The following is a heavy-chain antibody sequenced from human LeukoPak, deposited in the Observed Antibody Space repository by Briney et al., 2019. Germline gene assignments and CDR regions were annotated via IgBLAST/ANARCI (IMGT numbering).Heavy chain of an antibody. J-gene: IGHJ4*02. CDR1: GTSISLSNW. Sequence: SETLSLTCAVSGTSISLSNWWTWVRQPPGKGLERIGEIYHSGTTNYNPSLKSRVTISLDKSRNQFSLKLNFVTAADTAVYYCARDRGGYTYSHDYWGQGTLVTVSS. CDR3: ARDRGGYTYSHDY. D-gene: IGHD5-18*01. CDR2: IYHSGTT. V-gene: IGHV4-4*02.